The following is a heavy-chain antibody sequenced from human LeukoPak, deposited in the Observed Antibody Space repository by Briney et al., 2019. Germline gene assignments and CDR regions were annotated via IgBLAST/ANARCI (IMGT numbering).Heavy chain of an antibody. CDR2: IKRNTYGGTI. J-gene: IGHJ3*02. D-gene: IGHD1-26*01. Sequence: GGALRIYCAAPGFTFNNGWMNWVRQAPGKGVEWVGRIKRNTYGGTIDYAAPVNGRFTISRDDAKNTLYLQMHSLKTEDTGVYYCTTPSGSYSNDAFDMWGQGTMVTVSS. CDR3: TTPSGSYSNDAFDM. V-gene: IGHV3-15*01. CDR1: GFTFNNGW.